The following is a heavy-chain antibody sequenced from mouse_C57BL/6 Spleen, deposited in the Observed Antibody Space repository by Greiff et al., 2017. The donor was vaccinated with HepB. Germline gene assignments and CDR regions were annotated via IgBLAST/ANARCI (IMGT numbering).Heavy chain of an antibody. J-gene: IGHJ1*03. CDR2: INPGSGGT. CDR1: GYAFTNYL. CDR3: SRSGITTGFRRYFDV. Sequence: QVQLQQSGAELVRPGTSVKVSCKASGYAFTNYLIEWVKQRPGQGLEWIGVINPGSGGTNYNEKFKGKATLTADKSSSTAYMQLSSLTSEDSAVYFCSRSGITTGFRRYFDVWGTGTTVTVSS. D-gene: IGHD2-4*01. V-gene: IGHV1-54*01.